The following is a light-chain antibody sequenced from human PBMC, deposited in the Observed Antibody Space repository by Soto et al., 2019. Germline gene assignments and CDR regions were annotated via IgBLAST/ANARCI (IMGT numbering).Light chain of an antibody. J-gene: IGKJ3*01. CDR2: DAS. CDR3: HQYNNWPVT. V-gene: IGKV3-15*01. CDR1: QSVSSN. Sequence: EIVMTQSPATLSVSPEERATLSCRASQSVSSNLAWYQQKPGQAPRLLIYDASARATGIPARFSGSGSGTEFTLTISSLQSEDFAVYYCHQYNNWPVTFGPATKVDIK.